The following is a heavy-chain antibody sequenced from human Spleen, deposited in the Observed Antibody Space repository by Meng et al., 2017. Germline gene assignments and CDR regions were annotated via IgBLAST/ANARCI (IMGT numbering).Heavy chain of an antibody. CDR3: ARDIREVGATYYFDY. CDR2: IHNRGGT. V-gene: IGHV4-59*02. CDR1: GASVSSHY. D-gene: IGHD1-26*01. J-gene: IGHJ4*02. Sequence: GSLRLSCTVSGASVSSHYWSWIRQTPGKGRQWIGYIHNRGGTTYNPSLKSRVTMSVDTSKNQFSLKLSSVTAADTAVYYCARDIREVGATYYFDYWGRGTLVTVSS.